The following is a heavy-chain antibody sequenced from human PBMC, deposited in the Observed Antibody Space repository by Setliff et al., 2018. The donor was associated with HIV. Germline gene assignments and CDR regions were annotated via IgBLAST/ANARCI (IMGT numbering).Heavy chain of an antibody. CDR1: GGSLSSRNR. CDR2: IYHSGST. Sequence: SETLSLTCAVSGGSLSSRNRWSWVRQPPGKGLEWIGEIYHSGSTNCKPSLKSRVTISVDKSKNQFSLKLSSVTAADTAVYFCARAIRRAPPSDYLPGDCFDSWGQGTLVTVSS. CDR3: ARAIRRAPPSDYLPGDCFDS. V-gene: IGHV4-4*02. D-gene: IGHD4-17*01. J-gene: IGHJ4*02.